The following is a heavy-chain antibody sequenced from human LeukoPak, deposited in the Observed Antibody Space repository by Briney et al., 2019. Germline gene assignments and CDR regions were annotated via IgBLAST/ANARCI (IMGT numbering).Heavy chain of an antibody. CDR3: ARIVDLIDAFDI. CDR1: GGSMTSSSYY. V-gene: IGHV4-39*01. D-gene: IGHD1-26*01. Sequence: SETLSLTCTVSGGSMTSSSYYWGWIRQPPGKGLEWIGSIYYSGSTYYNPSLKSRVTISVDTSKNQFPLKLSSVTAADTAVYYCARIVDLIDAFDIWGQGTMVTVSS. CDR2: IYYSGST. J-gene: IGHJ3*02.